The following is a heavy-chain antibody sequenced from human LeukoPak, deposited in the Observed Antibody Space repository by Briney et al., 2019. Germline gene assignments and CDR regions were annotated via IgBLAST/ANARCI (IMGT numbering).Heavy chain of an antibody. CDR2: ISVYNGNT. CDR3: AREGYYYDNSGYYDY. CDR1: GYTFTNYG. J-gene: IGHJ4*02. V-gene: IGHV1-18*01. Sequence: ASVTVSCMASGYTFTNYGISGLRQAPGQGVEGMGWISVYNGNTKYAQKLQGRVTMTTDTSTSTAYMELRSLRSDDTALYYCAREGYYYDNSGYYDYWGQGTLVTVSS. D-gene: IGHD3-22*01.